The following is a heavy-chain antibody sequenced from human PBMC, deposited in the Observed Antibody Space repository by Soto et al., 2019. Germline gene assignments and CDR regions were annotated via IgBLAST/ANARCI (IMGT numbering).Heavy chain of an antibody. J-gene: IGHJ6*02. CDR3: TTDVTMVRGAYSYYGMDV. V-gene: IGHV3-15*07. D-gene: IGHD3-10*01. Sequence: EVQLVESGGGLVKPGGSLRLSCAASGFTFSNAWMNWVRQAPGKGLEWVGRLKSKTDGGTTDYAAPVKGRFTISRDDSKNTLYLQMNSLKTEDTAVYYCTTDVTMVRGAYSYYGMDVWGQGTTVTVSS. CDR2: LKSKTDGGTT. CDR1: GFTFSNAW.